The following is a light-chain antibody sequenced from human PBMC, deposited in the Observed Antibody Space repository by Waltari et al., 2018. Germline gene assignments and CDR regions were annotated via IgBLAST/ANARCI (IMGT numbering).Light chain of an antibody. CDR2: LGS. J-gene: IGKJ3*01. Sequence: DIVMTQSPLSLPVTPGEPASISCRSSQSLLHSNGYSFLDWYLQNPGQSPQLLIYLGSNRASGVPDRFSGSGSGTDFTLKISRVEAEDVGVYYCMQALQTPFTFGPGTKVDIK. CDR1: QSLLHSNGYSF. CDR3: MQALQTPFT. V-gene: IGKV2-28*01.